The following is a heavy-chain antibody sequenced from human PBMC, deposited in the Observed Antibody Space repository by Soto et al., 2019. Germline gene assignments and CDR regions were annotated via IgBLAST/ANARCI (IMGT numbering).Heavy chain of an antibody. CDR3: ARDGTYYDILTGDYYYYYGMDV. CDR1: GFTFSSYG. V-gene: IGHV3-33*01. Sequence: QVQLVESGGGVVQPGRSLRLSCAASGFTFSSYGMHWVRQAPGKGLEWVAVIWYDGSNKYYADSVKGRFTISRDNSKNTLYLQMISLRADDTAVYYCARDGTYYDILTGDYYYYYGMDVWGQGTTVTVSS. J-gene: IGHJ6*02. D-gene: IGHD3-9*01. CDR2: IWYDGSNK.